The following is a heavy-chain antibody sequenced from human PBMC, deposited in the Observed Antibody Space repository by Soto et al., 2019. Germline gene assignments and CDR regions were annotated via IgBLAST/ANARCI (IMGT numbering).Heavy chain of an antibody. Sequence: QVQLVQSGAEVKKPGSSVKVSCKASGGTFSSYAISWVRQAPGQGLEWMGGIIPIFGTANYAQKFQGRVTITADESTSTAYMELSSLRSDDTAVYYCARKLEYYYDSSGYIPFDYWGQGTLVTVSS. CDR3: ARKLEYYYDSSGYIPFDY. D-gene: IGHD3-22*01. V-gene: IGHV1-69*01. CDR2: IIPIFGTA. CDR1: GGTFSSYA. J-gene: IGHJ4*02.